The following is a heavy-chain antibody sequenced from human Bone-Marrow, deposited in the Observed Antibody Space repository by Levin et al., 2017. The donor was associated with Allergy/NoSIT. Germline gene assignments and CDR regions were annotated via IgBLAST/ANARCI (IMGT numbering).Heavy chain of an antibody. Sequence: GESLKISCAASGFTFSSYGMHWVRQAPGKGLEWVAVISYDGSNKYYADSVKGRFTISRDNSKNTLYLQMNSLRAEDTAVYYCAGDIVVVPAAPRGFDYWGQGTLVTVSS. CDR1: GFTFSSYG. CDR2: ISYDGSNK. D-gene: IGHD2-2*01. J-gene: IGHJ4*02. V-gene: IGHV3-30*03. CDR3: AGDIVVVPAAPRGFDY.